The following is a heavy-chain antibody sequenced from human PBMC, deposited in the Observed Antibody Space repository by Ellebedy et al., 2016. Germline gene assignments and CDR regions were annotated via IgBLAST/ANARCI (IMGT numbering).Heavy chain of an antibody. D-gene: IGHD5-12*01. Sequence: ASVKVSXXASGYTFTSYYIHWVRQAPGQGLEWMGIINPGGGGTNYAQKFQGRLTVTRDTSTSTVYMELSSLRSDDTAVYYCARNRDSGLDYWGQGTLVTVSS. J-gene: IGHJ4*02. V-gene: IGHV1-46*01. CDR2: INPGGGGT. CDR3: ARNRDSGLDY. CDR1: GYTFTSYY.